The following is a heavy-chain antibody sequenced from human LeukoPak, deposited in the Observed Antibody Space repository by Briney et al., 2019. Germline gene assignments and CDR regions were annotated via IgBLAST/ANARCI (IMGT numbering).Heavy chain of an antibody. CDR2: ISSSSSYI. CDR3: ARYDILTGFDP. J-gene: IGHJ5*02. CDR1: GFTFSSYS. V-gene: IGHV3-21*01. Sequence: GSLRLSCAASGFTFSSYSMNWVRQAPGKGLEWVSSISSSSSYIYYADSVKGRFTISRDNAKNSLYLQMNSLRAEDTAVYYCARYDILTGFDPWGQGTLVTVSS. D-gene: IGHD3-9*01.